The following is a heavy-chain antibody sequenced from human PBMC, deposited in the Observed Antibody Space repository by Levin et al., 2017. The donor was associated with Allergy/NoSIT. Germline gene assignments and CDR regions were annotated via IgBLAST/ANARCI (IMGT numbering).Heavy chain of an antibody. J-gene: IGHJ3*02. D-gene: IGHD5-24*01. CDR1: GFTFTNFG. CDR2: HSIAESKS. V-gene: IGHV3-30*18. Sequence: PGGSLRLSCAASGFTFTNFGMHWVRQAPGKGLETVAIHSIAESKSYFADSVKGRFTVFRDNFRDTLFLQMNSLRPEDTAVYYCAKGMRDGYDSIIDAFDIRGQVTFVIVSS. CDR3: AKGMRDGYDSIIDAFDI.